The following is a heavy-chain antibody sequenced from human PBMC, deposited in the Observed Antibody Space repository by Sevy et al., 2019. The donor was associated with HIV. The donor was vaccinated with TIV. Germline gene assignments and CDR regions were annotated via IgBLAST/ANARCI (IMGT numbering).Heavy chain of an antibody. J-gene: IGHJ6*02. D-gene: IGHD2-15*01. CDR2: IFSGGST. Sequence: GGSLRLSCAVSGFTVSSNYMTWVRQAPGKGLEWVSVIFSGGSTYYEDSVKGRFTISRDNSRNTLSLQMNSLRAEDTAVYYGARGRMLEGSWCGMDVWGQGTTVTVSS. CDR3: ARGRMLEGSWCGMDV. CDR1: GFTVSSNY. V-gene: IGHV3-53*01.